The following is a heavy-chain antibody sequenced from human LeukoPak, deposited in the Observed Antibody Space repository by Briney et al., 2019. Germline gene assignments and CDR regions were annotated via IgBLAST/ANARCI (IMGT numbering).Heavy chain of an antibody. D-gene: IGHD6-13*01. Sequence: GGSLRLSCAASGFTFSSYSMNWVRQAPGKGLEWVSFISSSSSYIYYADSVKGRFTISRDNAKNSLYLQMNSLRAEDTAVYYCARVYRAYVSSSQPIDYWGQGTLVTVSS. CDR3: ARVYRAYVSSSQPIDY. V-gene: IGHV3-21*01. CDR1: GFTFSSYS. CDR2: ISSSSSYI. J-gene: IGHJ4*02.